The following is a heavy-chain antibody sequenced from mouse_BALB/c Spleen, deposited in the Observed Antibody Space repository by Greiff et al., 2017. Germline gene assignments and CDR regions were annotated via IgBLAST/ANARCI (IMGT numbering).Heavy chain of an antibody. CDR3: ARNNYRYDAHYFDY. J-gene: IGHJ2*01. CDR1: GFSLTRYG. V-gene: IGHV2-2*02. Sequence: VQLQQSGPGLVQPSQSLSITCTVSGFSLTRYGVYWVRQSPGKGLEWLGVIWSGGSTDYNAAFISRLSISKDNSKSQVFFKMNSLQANDTSIYYCARNNYRYDAHYFDYWGQGTTLTVSS. CDR2: IWSGGST. D-gene: IGHD2-14*01.